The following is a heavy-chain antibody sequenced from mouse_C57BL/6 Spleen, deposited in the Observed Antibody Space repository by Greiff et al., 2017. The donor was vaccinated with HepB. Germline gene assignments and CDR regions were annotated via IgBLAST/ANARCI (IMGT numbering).Heavy chain of an antibody. J-gene: IGHJ2*01. V-gene: IGHV1-54*01. CDR2: INPGSGGT. CDR3: GRELGRDYFDY. CDR1: GYAFTNYL. Sequence: QVLLQQSGAELVRPGTSVKVSCKASGYAFTNYLISWVKQRPGQGLEWIGVINPGSGGTNYNEKFKGKATLTADKSSSTAYMQLSSLTSEDSAVYFCGRELGRDYFDYWGQGTTLTVSS. D-gene: IGHD4-1*01.